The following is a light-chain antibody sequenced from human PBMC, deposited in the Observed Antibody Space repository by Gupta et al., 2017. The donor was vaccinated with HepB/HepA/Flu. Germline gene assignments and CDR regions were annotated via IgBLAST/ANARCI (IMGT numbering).Light chain of an antibody. CDR3: QQSGTSPPIT. J-gene: IGKJ4*01. CDR2: GAS. CDR1: QSITSTY. Sequence: EVVLTQSPRTLSLSPGERATLSCRASQSITSTYVAWFQQKPGQAPRLVIYGASNRAAGIPDRFSGSGSGTEFTLTISRVESEDFAVYFCQQSGTSPPITVGGGTRVDIK. V-gene: IGKV3-20*01.